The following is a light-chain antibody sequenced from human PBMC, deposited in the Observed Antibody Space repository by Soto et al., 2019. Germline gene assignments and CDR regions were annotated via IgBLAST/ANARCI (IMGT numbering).Light chain of an antibody. V-gene: IGKV2-30*02. CDR1: QSLIHSDGDTY. CDR2: KVS. CDR3: MQGTHWPWT. Sequence: DVVMTQSPLSLPVTLGQPASISCRSSQSLIHSDGDTYLNWFQQRPGQSPRRLIYKVSDRDSGVPDRLRGSGSGTDFTLKISRVEAEDVGIYYCMQGTHWPWTFGQGTEVEIK. J-gene: IGKJ1*01.